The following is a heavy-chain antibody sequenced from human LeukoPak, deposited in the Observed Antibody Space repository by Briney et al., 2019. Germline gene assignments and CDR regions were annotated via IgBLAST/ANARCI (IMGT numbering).Heavy chain of an antibody. CDR1: GGSISSSSYY. V-gene: IGHV4-39*01. CDR2: IYYSGST. J-gene: IGHJ4*02. Sequence: SETLSLTCTVSGGSISSSSYYWGWIRQPPGKALDWIASIYYSGSTYYNPSLKSRVTISVDTSKNQFSLKLTSVTAADTAIYYCARYYYGSGNFRIFDYWGQGSRVTVSS. CDR3: ARYYYGSGNFRIFDY. D-gene: IGHD3-10*01.